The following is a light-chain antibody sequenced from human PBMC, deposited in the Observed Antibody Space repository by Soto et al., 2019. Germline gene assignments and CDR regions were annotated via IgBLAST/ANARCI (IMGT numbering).Light chain of an antibody. Sequence: QSVLTPPPSASGSPGESVPTSCTGTSSDVGGYNYVSWYQQHPGKAPKLMIYEVSKRPSGVPDRFSGSKSGNAASLTVSGLQAEDEADYYCSSYAGSNNYVFGTGTKVTVL. CDR3: SSYAGSNNYV. CDR2: EVS. CDR1: SSDVGGYNY. J-gene: IGLJ1*01. V-gene: IGLV2-8*01.